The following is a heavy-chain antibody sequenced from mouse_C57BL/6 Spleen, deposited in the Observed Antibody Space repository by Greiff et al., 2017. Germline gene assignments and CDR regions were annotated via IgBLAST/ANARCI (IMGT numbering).Heavy chain of an antibody. D-gene: IGHD2-5*01. Sequence: EVMLLESGADLVKPGASLKLSCAASGFTFTSYGMSWVRQTPDKRLEWVATISRGGSCTYYPDNVKGRFTISRDNATNTLYLQLSRLKSEDTAKYYGARQEGDDYYSSFYWYFDVWGTGTTLTVSS. J-gene: IGHJ1*03. CDR3: ARQEGDDYYSSFYWYFDV. CDR1: GFTFTSYG. V-gene: IGHV5-6*01. CDR2: ISRGGSCT.